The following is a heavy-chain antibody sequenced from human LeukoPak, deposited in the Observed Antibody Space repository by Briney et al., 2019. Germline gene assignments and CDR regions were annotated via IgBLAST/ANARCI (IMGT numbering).Heavy chain of an antibody. V-gene: IGHV3-21*01. J-gene: IGHJ4*02. CDR3: AREGDWSHDY. D-gene: IGHD3-9*01. CDR2: ISSSSYI. CDR1: GFTFSSYS. Sequence: PGGSLRLSCAASGFTFSSYSMNWVRQAPGKGLEWVSSISSSSYIYYADSVKGRFTISRDNAKNSLYLQMNSLRAEDTAVYCCAREGDWSHDYWGQGTLVTVSS.